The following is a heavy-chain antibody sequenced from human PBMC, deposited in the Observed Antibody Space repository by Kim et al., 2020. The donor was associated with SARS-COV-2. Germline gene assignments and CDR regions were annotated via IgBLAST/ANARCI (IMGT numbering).Heavy chain of an antibody. CDR2: IDYSGST. Sequence: SETLSLTCTVSGGSVSSGGYYWSWIRQHPGKGLEWIGYIDYSGSTYYNPSLKSRVTISADTSNNRFSLKLNSVTAADTAVYYCARGSDSGSYHWGQGTLVTVSS. D-gene: IGHD1-26*01. V-gene: IGHV4-31*03. CDR1: GGSVSSGGYY. CDR3: ARGSDSGSYH. J-gene: IGHJ5*02.